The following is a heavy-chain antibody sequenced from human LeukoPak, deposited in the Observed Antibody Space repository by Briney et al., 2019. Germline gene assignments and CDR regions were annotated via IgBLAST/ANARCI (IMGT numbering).Heavy chain of an antibody. CDR3: ARRVRWVTGETSGYYFDY. CDR2: ISSSSNTI. D-gene: IGHD2-21*02. Sequence: AAGSLTLSCAASGFTFSSYSMNWICQAPGKGLERVSYISSSSNTIYYANPAQGRFAITRDNAKNSQYLKMNSLRDEDTAVYYCARRVRWVTGETSGYYFDYWGQGTLVTVSS. J-gene: IGHJ4*02. V-gene: IGHV3-48*02. CDR1: GFTFSSYS.